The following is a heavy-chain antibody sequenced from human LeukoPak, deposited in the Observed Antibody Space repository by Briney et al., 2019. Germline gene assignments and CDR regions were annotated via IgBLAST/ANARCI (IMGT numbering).Heavy chain of an antibody. D-gene: IGHD6-13*01. CDR3: ASTRGAAGYYYYYMDV. CDR2: IYYSGST. V-gene: IGHV4-59*08. J-gene: IGHJ6*03. CDR1: GGSISSYY. Sequence: PSETLSLTCTVSGGSISSYYWSWIRQPPGKGLEWIGYIYYSGSTNYNPSLKSRVTISVDTSKNQFSLKLSSVTAADTAVYYCASTRGAAGYYYYYMDVWGKGTTVTVSS.